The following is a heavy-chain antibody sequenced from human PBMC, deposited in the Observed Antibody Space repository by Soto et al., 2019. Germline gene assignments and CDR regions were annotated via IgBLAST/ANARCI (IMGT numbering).Heavy chain of an antibody. J-gene: IGHJ4*02. CDR3: PQGIGNTSAWYAGY. V-gene: IGHV3-15*07. CDR1: GFTFSNAW. CDR2: IKSKTDGGTT. Sequence: EVQLVESGGGLVKPGGSLRLSCAASGFTFSNAWMNWVRQAPGKGLEWVGRIKSKTDGGTTDYAAPVKGRFTISRDDSKNTLYLQRNSRKPGDTAGYNFPQGIGNTSAWYAGYWGKGTLATVSS. D-gene: IGHD6-19*01.